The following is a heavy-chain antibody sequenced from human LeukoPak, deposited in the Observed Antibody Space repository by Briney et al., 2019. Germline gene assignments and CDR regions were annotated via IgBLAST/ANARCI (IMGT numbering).Heavy chain of an antibody. J-gene: IGHJ4*02. CDR2: INNGGST. CDR3: ATNTGTVFDY. CDR1: GGSFSVYS. Sequence: PSETLSLTCTVYGGSFSVYSWSWIRQPPGKGLEWIGEINNGGSTNYNPSLKSRVTISVDTSKNQFSMRLTSVTAADTAVYYCATNTGTVFDYWGQGALVTVSS. D-gene: IGHD7-27*01. V-gene: IGHV4-34*01.